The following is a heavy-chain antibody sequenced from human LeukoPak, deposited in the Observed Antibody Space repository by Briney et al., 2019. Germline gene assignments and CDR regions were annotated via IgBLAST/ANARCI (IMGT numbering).Heavy chain of an antibody. J-gene: IGHJ4*02. V-gene: IGHV3-7*05. CDR3: ARSNVRAFDF. CDR2: IKGDGSEN. CDR1: GFTFSNYW. Sequence: PGGSLRLSCAASGFTFSNYWMNWVRKAPGKGLEWVANIKGDGSENYFVASVSGRFTISRDHAKSSLYLKMSSLRAEDTGVYYCARSNVRAFDFGGQGTLVTVPS.